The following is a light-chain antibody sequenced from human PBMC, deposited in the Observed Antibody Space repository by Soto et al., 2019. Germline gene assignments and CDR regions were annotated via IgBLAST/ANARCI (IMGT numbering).Light chain of an antibody. CDR1: QSVRSN. CDR2: AAS. CDR3: HQYYSYPLT. J-gene: IGKJ4*01. Sequence: PVERASLSGRASQSVRSNLAWYQQKPGQAPRLVIYAASTRATGIPSRVCGSVSGTDSTLTISCLQAEDVEAYYCHQYYSYPLTFGGGPKVDTK. V-gene: IGKV3-15*01.